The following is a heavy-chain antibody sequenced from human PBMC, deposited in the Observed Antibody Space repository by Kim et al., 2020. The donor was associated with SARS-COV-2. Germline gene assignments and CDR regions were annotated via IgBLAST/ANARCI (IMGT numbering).Heavy chain of an antibody. Sequence: GGSLRLSCAASGFTFSSYGMHWVRQAPGKGLEWVAVIWYDGSNKYYADSVKGRFTISRDNSKNTLYLQMNSLRAEDTAVYYCAREPIRKGYCSSTSCSHYYGMDVWGQGTTVTVSS. J-gene: IGHJ6*02. V-gene: IGHV3-33*01. CDR2: IWYDGSNK. D-gene: IGHD2-2*01. CDR3: AREPIRKGYCSSTSCSHYYGMDV. CDR1: GFTFSSYG.